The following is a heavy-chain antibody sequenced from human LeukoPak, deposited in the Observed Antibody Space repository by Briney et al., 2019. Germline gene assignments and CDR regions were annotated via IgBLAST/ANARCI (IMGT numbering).Heavy chain of an antibody. Sequence: SETLSLTCTVSGGSISSYYWSWIRQPPGKGLEWIGYIYYSGSTNYNPSLKSRVTISVDTSKNQFSLKLSSVTAADTAVYYCVREKWTFDYWGQGTLVTVSS. CDR2: IYYSGST. J-gene: IGHJ4*02. V-gene: IGHV4-59*01. CDR3: VREKWTFDY. CDR1: GGSISSYY. D-gene: IGHD1-26*01.